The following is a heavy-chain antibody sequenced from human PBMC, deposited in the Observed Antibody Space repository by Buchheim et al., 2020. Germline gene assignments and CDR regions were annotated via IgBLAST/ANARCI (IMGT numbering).Heavy chain of an antibody. V-gene: IGHV3-30*18. CDR1: GFTFSSYG. D-gene: IGHD2-2*01. Sequence: QVQLVESGGGVVQPGRSLRLSCAASGFTFSSYGMEWVRQAPGKGLEWVAVISHVGSVEHYVDSVKGRFSISRDNSKNTLYLQLNSLRPEDTAVYYCVKEDQPYASGWSDFWGQGTL. CDR3: VKEDQPYASGWSDF. J-gene: IGHJ5*01. CDR2: ISHVGSVE.